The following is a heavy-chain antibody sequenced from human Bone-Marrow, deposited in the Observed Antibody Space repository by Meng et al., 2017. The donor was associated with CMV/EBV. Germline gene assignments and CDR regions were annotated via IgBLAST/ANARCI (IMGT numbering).Heavy chain of an antibody. CDR3: ARGTFSSTSL. V-gene: IGHV4-59*01. CDR2: IYYSGST. CDR1: GGSISSYY. J-gene: IGHJ4*02. Sequence: LTCTVSGGSISSYYWSWIRQPPGKGLEWIGYIYYSGSTNYNPSLKSRVTISVDTSKNQFSLKLSSVTAADTAVYYCARGTFSSTSLWGQGTLVTVSS. D-gene: IGHD2-2*01.